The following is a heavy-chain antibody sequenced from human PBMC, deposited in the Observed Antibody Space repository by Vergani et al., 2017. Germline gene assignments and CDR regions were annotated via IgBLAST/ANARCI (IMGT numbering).Heavy chain of an antibody. D-gene: IGHD3-16*01. CDR3: AKHFRGWGIDY. CDR1: GCTLSNYD. J-gene: IGHJ4*02. Sequence: QVQLVESGGGVVQRGGSLRLSCATSGCTLSNYDMQWIRQGPGKGLEFVAFIQFDGSNQYYADSVKDRFTLSRDFSKNTLYLQMNSLRTDDTATYYCAKHFRGWGIDYWGQGTQVIVSS. V-gene: IGHV3-30*02. CDR2: IQFDGSNQ.